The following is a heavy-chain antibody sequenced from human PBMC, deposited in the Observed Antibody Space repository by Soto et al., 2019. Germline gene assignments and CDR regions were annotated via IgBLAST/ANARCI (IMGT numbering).Heavy chain of an antibody. CDR1: GFSLSTSGVG. CDR2: IYWDDDK. V-gene: IGHV2-5*02. Sequence: QITLKESGPTLVKPTQTLTLTCTFSGFSLSTSGVGVGWIRQPPGKALEWLALIYWDDDKRYSPSLKSRLTITKDTAKNHVVLTITNMDPLETAAYFCAYLYDSSGYCAYWGQGTLVTVSS. J-gene: IGHJ4*02. CDR3: AYLYDSSGYCAY. D-gene: IGHD3-22*01.